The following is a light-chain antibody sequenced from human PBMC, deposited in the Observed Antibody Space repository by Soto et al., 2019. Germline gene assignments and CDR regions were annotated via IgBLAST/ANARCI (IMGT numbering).Light chain of an antibody. CDR2: DAS. J-gene: IGKJ4*02. CDR1: QSVRSNY. Sequence: EIVLTQSPDTLSLSPGERATLSCRASQSVRSNYLAWYQQKPGQAPRFLIYDASSRATGIPDRFSGSWSGTDCTLTISRLEPYDFAVYYCQQYGSTPLTFGGGTKVDIK. V-gene: IGKV3-20*01. CDR3: QQYGSTPLT.